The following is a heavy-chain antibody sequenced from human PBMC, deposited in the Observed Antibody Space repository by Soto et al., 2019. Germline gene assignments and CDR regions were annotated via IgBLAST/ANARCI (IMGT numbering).Heavy chain of an antibody. V-gene: IGHV3-48*03. Sequence: GGSLRLSCAASGFSFSTYEMNWVRQAPGKGLEWVAYISSGSDTIHYADSVRGRFTVSRDNAKNSLYLQMNSLRVEDTALYYCAGDRAAGGYWGQGTLVTVSS. J-gene: IGHJ4*02. D-gene: IGHD6-13*01. CDR2: ISSGSDTI. CDR3: AGDRAAGGY. CDR1: GFSFSTYE.